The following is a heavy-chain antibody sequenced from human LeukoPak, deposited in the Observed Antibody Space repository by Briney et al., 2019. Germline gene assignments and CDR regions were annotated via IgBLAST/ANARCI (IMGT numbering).Heavy chain of an antibody. V-gene: IGHV1-69*05. CDR3: ARERAANYYYYMDA. J-gene: IGHJ6*03. CDR2: IIPIFGTA. D-gene: IGHD2-15*01. CDR1: GGTFSSYA. Sequence: SVKVSCKASGGTFSSYAISWVRQAPGQGLEWMGGIIPIFGTANYAQKFQGRVTITTDESTSTAYMELSSLRSEDTAVYYCARERAANYYYYMDAWGKGTTVTVSS.